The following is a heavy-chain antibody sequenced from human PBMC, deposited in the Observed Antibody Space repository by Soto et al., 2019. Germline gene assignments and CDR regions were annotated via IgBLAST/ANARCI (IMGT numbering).Heavy chain of an antibody. Sequence: SETLSLTCTVSGGSIRSYYWSWIRQPAGKGLEWIGRIYTSGSTNYNPSLKSRVTMSVDTSKNQFSLKLSSVTAADTAVYYCAREGEQLVKSNNNWFDPWGQGTLVTVSS. D-gene: IGHD6-6*01. CDR2: IYTSGST. CDR1: GGSIRSYY. J-gene: IGHJ5*02. V-gene: IGHV4-4*07. CDR3: AREGEQLVKSNNNWFDP.